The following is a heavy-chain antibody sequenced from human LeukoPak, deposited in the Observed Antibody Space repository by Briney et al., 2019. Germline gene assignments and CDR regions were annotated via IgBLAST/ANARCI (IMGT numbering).Heavy chain of an antibody. CDR3: ARGGFAHWVTAVGFEY. D-gene: IGHD2-21*02. Sequence: SETLSLTCTVSGGSISSSSYYWGWIRQPPGKGLEWIGYIYYTGNTNYNPSLRSRVTISVDTSKNQFSLKLSSVTAADTAVYYCARGGFAHWVTAVGFEYWGQGTLVTVSS. CDR2: IYYTGNT. V-gene: IGHV4-61*05. CDR1: GGSISSSSYY. J-gene: IGHJ4*02.